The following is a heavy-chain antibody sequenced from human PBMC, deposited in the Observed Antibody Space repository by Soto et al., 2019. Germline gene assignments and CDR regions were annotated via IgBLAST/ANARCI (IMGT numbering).Heavy chain of an antibody. CDR3: ARGQEGVVATH. CDR1: GGSLSGYY. Sequence: QVQLQQWGAGLLKPSETLSLKCAVTGGSLSGYYWSWIRQPPGKGLEWIGEVKDGGHTNYSPSLRGRVTISSDPSNNRFSLRLNSVTAADTGVYYCARGQEGVVATHWDHGSRVTVSS. V-gene: IGHV4-34*01. J-gene: IGHJ4*01. D-gene: IGHD5-12*01. CDR2: VKDGGHT.